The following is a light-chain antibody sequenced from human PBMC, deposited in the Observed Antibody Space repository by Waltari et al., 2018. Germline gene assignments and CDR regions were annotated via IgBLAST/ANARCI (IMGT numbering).Light chain of an antibody. J-gene: IGLJ2*01. V-gene: IGLV2-8*01. Sequence: QSALTQPPSASGSPGQSVTISCTGTSSDVGAYNFVSWYQQHPGKAPKLLVYEVSTRPSGVPDLFSGSKSGNTASLTVSGLQSEDEADYYCCSYAGSNNLFGGGTKLTVL. CDR2: EVS. CDR3: CSYAGSNNL. CDR1: SSDVGAYNF.